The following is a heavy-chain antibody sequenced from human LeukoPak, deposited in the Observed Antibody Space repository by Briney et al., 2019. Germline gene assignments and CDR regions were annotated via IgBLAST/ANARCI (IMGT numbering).Heavy chain of an antibody. J-gene: IGHJ4*02. D-gene: IGHD3-22*01. V-gene: IGHV4-59*08. CDR3: ARREDSGSSGYYGL. Sequence: SETLSLTCSVSGGSISGYYWGWVRQPPGKGLEWIGFIHYSGSTKYNPSLESRVTMSVDTSKNQMSLKLNSVTAADTAFYYCARREDSGSSGYYGLWGQGTLVTVSS. CDR1: GGSISGYY. CDR2: IHYSGST.